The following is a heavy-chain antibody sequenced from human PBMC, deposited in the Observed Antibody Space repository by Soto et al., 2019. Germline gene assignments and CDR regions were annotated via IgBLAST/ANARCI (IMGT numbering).Heavy chain of an antibody. V-gene: IGHV4-34*01. CDR3: ARNGGRYCSGGSCYSFYYYMDV. Sequence: SETLSLTCAVDGGSFSGYYWSWIRQPPGKGLECIGEINHSGSTNYNPSLKSRVTISVDTSKNQFSLKLSSVTAADTAVYYCARNGGRYCSGGSCYSFYYYMDVWGKGTTVT. J-gene: IGHJ6*03. CDR1: GGSFSGYY. D-gene: IGHD2-15*01. CDR2: INHSGST.